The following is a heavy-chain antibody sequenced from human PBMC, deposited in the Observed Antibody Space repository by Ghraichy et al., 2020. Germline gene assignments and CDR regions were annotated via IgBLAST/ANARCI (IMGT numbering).Heavy chain of an antibody. J-gene: IGHJ6*02. Sequence: GESLNISCKGSGYSFTSYWIGWVRQMPGKGLEWLGLIYPGDSDTRYSPSFQGQVTISADKSISTAYLQWSSLKASDTAMYYCARRGYSGWYSHRYYYYGMDVWGQGTTVTVSS. CDR2: IYPGDSDT. D-gene: IGHD6-19*01. CDR3: ARRGYSGWYSHRYYYYGMDV. V-gene: IGHV5-51*01. CDR1: GYSFTSYW.